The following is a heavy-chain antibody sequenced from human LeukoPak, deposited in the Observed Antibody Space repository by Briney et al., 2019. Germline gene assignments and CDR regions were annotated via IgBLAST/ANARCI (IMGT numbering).Heavy chain of an antibody. Sequence: PSETLSLTCTVSGGSISSYFWSWIRQPPGKGLEWIGYIYYSGSTNYNPSLKSRVTISVDTSKNQFSLKLSSVTAADTAVYYCARHNEQRGLAYWGQGTLVTVSS. CDR2: IYYSGST. CDR3: ARHNEQRGLAY. CDR1: GGSISSYF. D-gene: IGHD2-8*01. J-gene: IGHJ4*02. V-gene: IGHV4-59*08.